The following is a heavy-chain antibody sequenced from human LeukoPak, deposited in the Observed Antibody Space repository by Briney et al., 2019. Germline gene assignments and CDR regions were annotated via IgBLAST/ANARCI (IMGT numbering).Heavy chain of an antibody. Sequence: SQTLSLTCTVSGGSISSGGYYWSWIRQHPGKGLEWIGYIYYSGSTYYNPSLKSRVTISVDTSKNRFSLKLSSVTAADTAVYYCARVQEWFGELLYRIFDYWGQGTLVTVSS. D-gene: IGHD3-10*01. CDR2: IYYSGST. J-gene: IGHJ4*02. CDR1: GGSISSGGYY. CDR3: ARVQEWFGELLYRIFDY. V-gene: IGHV4-31*03.